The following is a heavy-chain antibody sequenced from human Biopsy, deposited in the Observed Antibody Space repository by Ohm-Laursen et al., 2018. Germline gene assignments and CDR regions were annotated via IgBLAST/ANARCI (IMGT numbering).Heavy chain of an antibody. D-gene: IGHD4-23*01. J-gene: IGHJ3*02. Sequence: SLRLSCAASGFTFNSYWMHWVRQAPGKGLVWVSRINIDGSGTKYADSVKGRFTISRDNSKNTLHLQMNSLRAEDTAVYYCAKWAGHDYGRNPANDPFDMWGQGTVVTVSS. CDR1: GFTFNSYW. CDR2: INIDGSGT. V-gene: IGHV3-74*03. CDR3: AKWAGHDYGRNPANDPFDM.